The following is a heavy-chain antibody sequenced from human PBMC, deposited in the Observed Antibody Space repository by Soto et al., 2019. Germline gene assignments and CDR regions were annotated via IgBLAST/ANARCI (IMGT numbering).Heavy chain of an antibody. D-gene: IGHD6-25*01. CDR1: GFTFSDYY. CDR3: ARGGSGWTRGGWLGP. Sequence: QMQLVQSGGGLVKPGGSLTLSCKASGFTFSDYYMIWVRQTPGKGLEWLSYISDSGSTIYYADSVRARFTIFRENAANSVYLQLDGLTDGDTAFYYSARGGSGWTRGGWLGPWGQGSLVTVSS. J-gene: IGHJ5*02. CDR2: ISDSGSTI. V-gene: IGHV3-11*01.